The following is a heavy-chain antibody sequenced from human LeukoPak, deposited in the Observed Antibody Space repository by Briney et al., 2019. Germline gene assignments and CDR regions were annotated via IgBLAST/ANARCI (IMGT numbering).Heavy chain of an antibody. CDR3: ARDNRDGSWSWFDP. V-gene: IGHV1-18*01. Sequence: ASVKVSCKASGYTFTTYGFSWVRQAPGQGLEWVGWISPYNGKTSYPQKFQGRVTMTTDTSTTTAYMELRSLRSDDTAVYYCARDNRDGSWSWFDPWGQGTLVIVSS. CDR1: GYTFTTYG. D-gene: IGHD6-13*01. J-gene: IGHJ5*02. CDR2: ISPYNGKT.